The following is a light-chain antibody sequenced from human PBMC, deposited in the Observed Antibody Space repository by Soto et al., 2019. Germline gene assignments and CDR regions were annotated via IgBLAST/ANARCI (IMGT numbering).Light chain of an antibody. V-gene: IGLV2-11*01. CDR2: DVS. Sequence: SVVTEPPPVSGPHGQSVTISRTGTSSDVGGYNYVSWYQQHPGKAPKLMIYDVSKRPSGVPDRFSGSKSGNTASLTISGLEDEDEAEYYGRSYAGRYACVFGPGSKVTGL. J-gene: IGLJ1*01. CDR3: RSYAGRYACV. CDR1: SSDVGGYNY.